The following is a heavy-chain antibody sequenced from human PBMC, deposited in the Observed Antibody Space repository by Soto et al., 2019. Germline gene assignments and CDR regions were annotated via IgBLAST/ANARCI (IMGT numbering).Heavy chain of an antibody. CDR3: ARDGCSGSTCLNWFDP. CDR1: GFTFSSYS. J-gene: IGHJ5*02. D-gene: IGHD2-15*01. V-gene: IGHV3-48*01. Sequence: EVQLVESGGGLVQPGGSLRLSFAASGFTFSSYSMNWVRQAPGKGLEWVSYISSSSTTKYYADSVKGRFTISRDNAKSSLYLHMTSLRAEDTAVFYCARDGCSGSTCLNWFDPWGQGTLVTVSS. CDR2: ISSSSTTK.